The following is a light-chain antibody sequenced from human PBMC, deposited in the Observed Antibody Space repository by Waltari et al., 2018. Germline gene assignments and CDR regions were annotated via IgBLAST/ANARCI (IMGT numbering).Light chain of an antibody. CDR3: QSADSSGTYV. V-gene: IGLV3-25*03. CDR2: KDC. J-gene: IGLJ1*01. Sequence: SYELTQPPSVSVSPGQTARITCSGDALPKQYAYWYQQKPGQAPVLVIYKDCERPSGIPARVSGSSSGTTVTLTISGVQAEDEADYYCQSADSSGTYVFGTGTKVTVL. CDR1: ALPKQY.